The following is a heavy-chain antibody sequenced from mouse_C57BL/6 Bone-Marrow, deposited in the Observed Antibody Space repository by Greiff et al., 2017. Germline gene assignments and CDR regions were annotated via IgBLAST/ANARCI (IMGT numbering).Heavy chain of an antibody. CDR3: ARDAGDYDAGYYAMDY. J-gene: IGHJ4*01. CDR1: GFTFSDFY. CDR2: SRNKANDYTT. D-gene: IGHD2-4*01. Sequence: EVKVVESGGGLVQSGRSLRLSCATSGFTFSDFYMEWVRQAPGKGLEWIAASRNKANDYTTEYSASLKGRFIVSRDTSQSILYLQMKALRAEDTASYYCARDAGDYDAGYYAMDYWGQGTSVTVSS. V-gene: IGHV7-1*01.